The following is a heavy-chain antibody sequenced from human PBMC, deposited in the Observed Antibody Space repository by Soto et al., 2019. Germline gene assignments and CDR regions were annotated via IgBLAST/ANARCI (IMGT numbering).Heavy chain of an antibody. CDR3: AGERGYGY. CDR2: IYFSGST. J-gene: IGHJ4*02. V-gene: IGHV4-59*01. D-gene: IGHD5-12*01. Sequence: SATLSLTCPLSGLSILCYYWRWILKSPAPGLEWIGYIYFSGSTYYNPSLKSRVAISVDTSKNHFSLKLSSVTAADTAVYYCAGERGYGYWGQG. CDR1: GLSILCYY.